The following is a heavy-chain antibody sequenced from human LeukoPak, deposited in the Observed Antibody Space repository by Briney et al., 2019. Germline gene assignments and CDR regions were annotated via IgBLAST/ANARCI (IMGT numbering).Heavy chain of an antibody. CDR3: AREKGLRSYYNYGMDV. Sequence: SVKVSCKTSGITFSSYAMSWVRQAPGQGLEWMGRIIPMLGLTDYAQKFQGRVTITADTSTRTVYMELTSLTSEDTAVYYCAREKGLRSYYNYGMDVWGQGTTVTVSS. V-gene: IGHV1-69*04. CDR2: IIPMLGLT. CDR1: GITFSSYA. D-gene: IGHD4-17*01. J-gene: IGHJ6*02.